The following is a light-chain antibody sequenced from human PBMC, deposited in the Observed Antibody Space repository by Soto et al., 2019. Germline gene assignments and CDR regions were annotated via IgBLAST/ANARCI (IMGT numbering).Light chain of an antibody. J-gene: IGKJ1*01. CDR3: QQYHDWPLT. V-gene: IGKV3-15*01. CDR1: QSISSN. Sequence: EIVMTQSPATLSVSPGERAALSCRASQSISSNLAWYQQKPGQAPRLLILGASTRATGIPARFSGSASGTEFTLAFSSLQSEDFAVYYCQQYHDWPLTFGQGTKVEIK. CDR2: GAS.